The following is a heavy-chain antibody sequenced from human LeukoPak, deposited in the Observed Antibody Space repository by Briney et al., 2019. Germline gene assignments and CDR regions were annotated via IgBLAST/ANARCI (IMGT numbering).Heavy chain of an antibody. Sequence: PGGSLRLSCAASGFTFSSYAMSWVRQAPGKGLEWVSAISGSGGSTYYADSVKGRFTISRDNSKNTLYLQMNSLRAEDTAVYYCAKVIFRGVIKSVVDYWGQGTLVTVSS. CDR2: ISGSGGST. CDR3: AKVIFRGVIKSVVDY. CDR1: GFTFSSYA. D-gene: IGHD3-10*01. V-gene: IGHV3-23*01. J-gene: IGHJ4*02.